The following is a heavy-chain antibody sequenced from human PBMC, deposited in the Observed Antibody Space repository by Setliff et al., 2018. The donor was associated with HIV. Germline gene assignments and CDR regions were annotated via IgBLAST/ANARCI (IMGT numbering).Heavy chain of an antibody. CDR2: ISGTTNTI. D-gene: IGHD1-26*01. Sequence: PGGSLRLSCAASGFTFSSYGMNWVRQTPGKGLEWISYISGTTNTIYYADAVKGRFTIFRDNSKNSLYLQMRSLRDENTAVYYCARDFRIIVPDVFDIWGRGTMVTVSS. CDR3: ARDFRIIVPDVFDI. J-gene: IGHJ3*02. V-gene: IGHV3-48*02. CDR1: GFTFSSYG.